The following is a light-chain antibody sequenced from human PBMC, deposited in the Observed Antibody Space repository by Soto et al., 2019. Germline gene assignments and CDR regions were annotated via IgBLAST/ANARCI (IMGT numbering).Light chain of an antibody. Sequence: QSALTQPRSVSGSPGQSVTISCTGTSSDVGGDNYVSWYQHHPGKAPKLMIYDVSERPSGVSDRFSGSKSGNTASLTISGLPADDEADYYCCSYAGSYTVVAFGGGTKLTVL. CDR3: CSYAGSYTVVA. V-gene: IGLV2-11*01. J-gene: IGLJ2*01. CDR2: DVS. CDR1: SSDVGGDNY.